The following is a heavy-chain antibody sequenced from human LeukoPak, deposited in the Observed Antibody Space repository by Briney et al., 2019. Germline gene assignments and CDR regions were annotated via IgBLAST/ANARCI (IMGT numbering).Heavy chain of an antibody. J-gene: IGHJ6*03. CDR1: AFTFPTYG. CDR3: AAKTRLSAVTSYYYVDV. V-gene: IGHV3-23*01. D-gene: IGHD3-10*01. CDR2: ITESGDNT. Sequence: PGGSLRLSCAASAFTFPTYGMIWVRQAPGKGLEWVSSITESGDNTYYADSVKGRFTISRDNSKNTLYLQMNSLRAEDTAVYYGAAKTRLSAVTSYYYVDVWGKGTTATVSS.